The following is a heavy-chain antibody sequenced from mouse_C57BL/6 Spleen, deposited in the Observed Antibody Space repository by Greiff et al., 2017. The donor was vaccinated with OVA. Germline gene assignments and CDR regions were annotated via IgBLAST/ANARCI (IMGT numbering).Heavy chain of an antibody. CDR2: ISSGSSTI. D-gene: IGHD2-9*01. CDR1: GFTFSDYG. CDR3: ARPYYGYDWFAY. V-gene: IGHV5-17*01. Sequence: EVKLVESGGGLVKPGGSLKLSCAASGFTFSDYGMHWVRQAPEKGLEWVAYISSGSSTIYYADTVKGRFTISRDNAKNTLFLQMTSLRSEDTAMYYCARPYYGYDWFAYWGQGTLVTVSA. J-gene: IGHJ3*01.